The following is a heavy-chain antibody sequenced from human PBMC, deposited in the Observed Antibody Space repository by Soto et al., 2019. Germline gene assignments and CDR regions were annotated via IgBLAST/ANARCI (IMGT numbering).Heavy chain of an antibody. CDR2: ISYDGSNK. CDR1: GFTFSSYA. D-gene: IGHD6-19*01. Sequence: QVQLVESGGGVVQPGRSLRLSCAASGFTFSSYAMHWVRQAPGKGLEWVAVISYDGSNKYYADSVKGRFTISRDNSKNTLYLQMNSLRAEDTAVYYCARDTSSGWHHNWFDPWGQGTLVTVSS. V-gene: IGHV3-30-3*01. J-gene: IGHJ5*02. CDR3: ARDTSSGWHHNWFDP.